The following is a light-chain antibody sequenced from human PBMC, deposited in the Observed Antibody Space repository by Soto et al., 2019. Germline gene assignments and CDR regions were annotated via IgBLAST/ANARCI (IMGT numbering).Light chain of an antibody. J-gene: IGKJ3*01. V-gene: IGKV1-13*02. CDR1: QGISSA. CDR3: QRFNSYPLS. CDR2: DAS. Sequence: AIQLTQSPSSLSASVGDRVTITCRASQGISSALAWYQQKPGKAPKLLIYDASSLESGVPSSFSGSGFVTDFNLTISSLQPEDFASYYCQRFNSYPLSFGPGTKVDIK.